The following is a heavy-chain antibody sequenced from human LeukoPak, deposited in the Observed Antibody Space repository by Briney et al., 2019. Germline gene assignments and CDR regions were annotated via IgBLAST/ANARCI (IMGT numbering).Heavy chain of an antibody. CDR3: ARIDYYGSGGRADY. J-gene: IGHJ4*02. CDR2: INPNSGGT. V-gene: IGHV1-2*02. D-gene: IGHD3-10*01. Sequence: ASVKVPCKASGYTFTGYYMHWVRQAPGQGLEWMGWINPNSGGTNYAQKFQGRATMTRDTSISTAYMELSRLRSDDTAVYYCARIDYYGSGGRADYWGQGTLVTVSS. CDR1: GYTFTGYY.